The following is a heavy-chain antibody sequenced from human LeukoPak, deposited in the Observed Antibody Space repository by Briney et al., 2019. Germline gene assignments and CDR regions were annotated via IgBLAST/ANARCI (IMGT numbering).Heavy chain of an antibody. J-gene: IGHJ4*02. CDR3: AKIPWGYSYGSHFDY. V-gene: IGHV3-53*01. Sequence: GGSLRLSCAASGFTVSSNYMSWVRQAPGKGLEWVSVIYSGGSTYYADSVKGRFTISRDNSKNTLYLQMNSLRAEDTAVYYCAKIPWGYSYGSHFDYWGQGTLVTVSS. D-gene: IGHD5-18*01. CDR2: IYSGGST. CDR1: GFTVSSNY.